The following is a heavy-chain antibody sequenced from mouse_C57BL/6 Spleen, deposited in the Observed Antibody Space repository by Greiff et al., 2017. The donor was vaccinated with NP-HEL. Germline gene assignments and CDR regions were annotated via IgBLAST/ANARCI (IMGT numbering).Heavy chain of an antibody. CDR1: GYTFTSYW. Sequence: QVQLQQPGAELVMPGASVKLSCKASGYTFTSYWMHWVKQRPGQGLEWLGEIDPSDSYTNYNQKFKGKSTLTVDKSSSTAYMQLSSLTSEDSAVYYCARGVTTVVADYWGQGTTLTVSS. J-gene: IGHJ2*01. CDR2: IDPSDSYT. V-gene: IGHV1-69*01. CDR3: ARGVTTVVADY. D-gene: IGHD1-1*01.